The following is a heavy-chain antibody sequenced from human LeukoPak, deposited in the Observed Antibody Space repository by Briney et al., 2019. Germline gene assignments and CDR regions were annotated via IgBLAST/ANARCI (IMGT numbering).Heavy chain of an antibody. CDR1: GYTFTDYN. D-gene: IGHD2-15*01. Sequence: ASMTVSCKPSGYTFTDYNVYWVRQAPEQGLQWMGWVNPKTGATVYAQNFQGRVTMTRDTSIRTAYMQLSGLTSDDTAVYYCARRYCSGGSCIPDYWGQGTPVTVSS. CDR3: ARRYCSGGSCIPDY. J-gene: IGHJ4*02. V-gene: IGHV1-2*02. CDR2: VNPKTGAT.